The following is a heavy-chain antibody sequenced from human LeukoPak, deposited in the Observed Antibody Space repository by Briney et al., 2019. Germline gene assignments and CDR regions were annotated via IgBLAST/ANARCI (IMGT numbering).Heavy chain of an antibody. Sequence: ASVKVSCKASGYTFISHGISWVRQAPGQGLEWMGWISAYNGNTNYAQKLQGRVTMTTDTSTSTAYMELRSLRSDDTAVYYCARYSSGWYHFDSWGQGTLVTVSS. CDR1: GYTFISHG. V-gene: IGHV1-18*01. CDR3: ARYSSGWYHFDS. CDR2: ISAYNGNT. D-gene: IGHD6-19*01. J-gene: IGHJ4*02.